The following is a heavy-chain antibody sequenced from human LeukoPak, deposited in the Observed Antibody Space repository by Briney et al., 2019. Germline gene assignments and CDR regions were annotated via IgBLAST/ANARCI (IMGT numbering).Heavy chain of an antibody. D-gene: IGHD2-2*01. Sequence: GASVKVSCKASGGTFSSYAISWVRQAPGQGLEWMGGIIPIFGTANYAQKFQGRVTITADKSTSTAYMELSSLRSEDTAVYYCAGGPSRTAAFDYWGQGTLVTVSS. CDR1: GGTFSSYA. CDR3: AGGPSRTAAFDY. CDR2: IIPIFGTA. J-gene: IGHJ4*02. V-gene: IGHV1-69*06.